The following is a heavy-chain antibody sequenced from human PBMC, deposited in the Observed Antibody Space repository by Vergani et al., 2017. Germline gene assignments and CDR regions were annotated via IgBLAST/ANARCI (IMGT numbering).Heavy chain of an antibody. J-gene: IGHJ3*02. V-gene: IGHV4-38-2*02. Sequence: QVQLQESGPGLVKPSETLSLTCTVSGGSISSGYYWGWIRQPPGKGLEWIGSIYHSGSTYYNPSLKSRVTISVDTSKNQFSLKLSSVTAADTAVYYCARDTALWFGELFVRAFDIWGQGTMVTVSS. D-gene: IGHD3-10*01. CDR2: IYHSGST. CDR3: ARDTALWFGELFVRAFDI. CDR1: GGSISSGYY.